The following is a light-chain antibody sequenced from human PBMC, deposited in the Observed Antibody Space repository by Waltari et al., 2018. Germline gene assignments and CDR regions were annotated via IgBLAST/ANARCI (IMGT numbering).Light chain of an antibody. Sequence: QSALTQPASVSGSPGQSITISCTGTSSDVGHDKYVSWYQQLPGKAPKLMIYDVSDRPSGVSDRFSASKSGNTASLTISGLQAEDEAYYYCSSFTTSTTWVFGGGTKLTVL. CDR3: SSFTTSTTWV. J-gene: IGLJ3*02. CDR1: SSDVGHDKY. V-gene: IGLV2-14*03. CDR2: DVS.